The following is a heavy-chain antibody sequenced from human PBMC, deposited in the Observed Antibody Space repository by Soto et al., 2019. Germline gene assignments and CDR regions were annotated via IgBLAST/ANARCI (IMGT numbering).Heavy chain of an antibody. D-gene: IGHD3-10*01. J-gene: IGHJ6*02. CDR1: GDSVTSVSDY. V-gene: IGHV4-61*01. CDR3: ARGVGFGYYYYHMDL. Sequence: SETLSLTCTVSGDSVTSVSDYWGWIRQPPGKGLEWIGYIYYSGSADYNPSLGSRVTISIDPSKNQFSLKLTSVTAADTAVDYCARGVGFGYYYYHMDLWGQGTTVTVSS. CDR2: IYYSGSA.